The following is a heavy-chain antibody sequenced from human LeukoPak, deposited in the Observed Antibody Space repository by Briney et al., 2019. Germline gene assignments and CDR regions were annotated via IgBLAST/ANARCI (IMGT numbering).Heavy chain of an antibody. CDR2: ISGSGGST. V-gene: IGHV3-23*01. Sequence: GGSLRLSCAASGFTFTSYAMSWVRQAPGKGLEWVSAISGSGGSTYYADSVKGRFTISRDNSKNTPYLQMNSLRAENTAVYYCARGPAAITRDWFDPWGQGTLVTVSS. J-gene: IGHJ5*02. CDR1: GFTFTSYA. D-gene: IGHD2-2*02. CDR3: ARGPAAITRDWFDP.